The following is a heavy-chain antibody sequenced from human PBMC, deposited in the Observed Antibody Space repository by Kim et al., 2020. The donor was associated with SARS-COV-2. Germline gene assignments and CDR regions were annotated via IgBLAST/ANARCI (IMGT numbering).Heavy chain of an antibody. CDR3: AREEGYSYVGY. V-gene: IGHV3-48*03. J-gene: IGHJ4*02. D-gene: IGHD5-18*01. Sequence: YYDDTERGRITISRDNAKDSVYLQMNSLRAEDTAVYYCAREEGYSYVGYWGQGTLVTDSS.